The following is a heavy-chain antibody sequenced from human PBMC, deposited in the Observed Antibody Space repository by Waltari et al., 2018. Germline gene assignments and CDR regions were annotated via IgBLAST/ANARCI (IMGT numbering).Heavy chain of an antibody. D-gene: IGHD3-22*01. V-gene: IGHV4-38-2*01. CDR2: IYHSGST. J-gene: IGHJ4*02. Sequence: QVQLQESGPGLVKPSETLSLTCAVSGYSISSGYYWGWIRQPPGKGLEWIGSIYHSGSTYYIPSLKSRVTISVDTSKNQFSLKLSSVTAADTAVYYCARRGDSSVWYWGQGTLVTVSS. CDR1: GYSISSGYY. CDR3: ARRGDSSVWY.